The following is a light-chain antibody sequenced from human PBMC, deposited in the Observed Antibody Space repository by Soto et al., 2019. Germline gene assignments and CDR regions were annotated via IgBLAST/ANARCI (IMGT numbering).Light chain of an antibody. J-gene: IGKJ2*01. Sequence: EIVLTQSPGTLSLSPGERATLSCRASQSLSSNLAWYQQKPGQAPRLLLYGASSRGTAIPDRFSGSWSWTAVSITISRPEPAEFAVYYCRQYGNSPSYTFGHGTKLEIK. CDR3: RQYGNSPSYT. CDR2: GAS. V-gene: IGKV3-20*01. CDR1: QSLSSN.